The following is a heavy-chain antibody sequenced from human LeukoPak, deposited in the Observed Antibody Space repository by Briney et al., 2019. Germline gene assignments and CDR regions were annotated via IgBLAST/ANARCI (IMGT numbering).Heavy chain of an antibody. CDR3: ARLIHYDSSGYLDY. V-gene: IGHV4-34*01. Sequence: SETLSLTCAVYGGSFSSYYWSWIRQPPGKGLEWLGKINYSGSTNYNPSLKSRVTISVDMSKNQFSLKLTSVTAADTAVYYCARLIHYDSSGYLDYWGQGSLVTVSS. CDR1: GGSFSSYY. CDR2: INYSGST. J-gene: IGHJ4*02. D-gene: IGHD3-22*01.